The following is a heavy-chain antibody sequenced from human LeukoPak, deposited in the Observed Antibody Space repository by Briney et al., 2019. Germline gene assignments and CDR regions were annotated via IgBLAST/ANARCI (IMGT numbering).Heavy chain of an antibody. J-gene: IGHJ6*02. D-gene: IGHD4-17*01. V-gene: IGHV4-30-2*01. CDR3: ARAVAAYGEYGVDV. Sequence: SETLSLTCAVSGGSISSGGYSWSWIRQPPGKGLEWIGYIYHSGSTYYNPSLKSRVTVSIDTSKNQFFLRVNSVTAADTAVYYCARAVAAYGEYGVDVWGQGTTVTVSS. CDR1: GGSISSGGYS. CDR2: IYHSGST.